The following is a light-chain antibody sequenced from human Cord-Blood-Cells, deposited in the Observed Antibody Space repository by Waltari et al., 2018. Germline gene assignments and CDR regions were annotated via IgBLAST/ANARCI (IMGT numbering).Light chain of an antibody. CDR1: QSVLYSSNNKIY. CDR2: WAS. Sequence: DIVMTQSPDSLAVSLVERATIHCQSRQSVLYSSNNKIYLAWYKQKPGPPPKLLIYWASTRESGVTDRVSGSGSETDFTLTISSLQAEDVAVYYCQKYYSPPTFGQGTKVEIK. J-gene: IGKJ1*01. V-gene: IGKV4-1*01. CDR3: QKYYSPPT.